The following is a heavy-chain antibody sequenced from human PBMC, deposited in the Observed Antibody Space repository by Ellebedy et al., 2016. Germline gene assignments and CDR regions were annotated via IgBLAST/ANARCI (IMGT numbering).Heavy chain of an antibody. D-gene: IGHD6-13*01. J-gene: IGHJ4*02. Sequence: GGSLRLSCAASGFTLSNYAMNWVRQAPGKGLEWVSYISSSSGVIYYADSVKGRFTISRDNAKNSLYLQMNSLRAEDTAVYYCARDPSYGSSWYRYFDYWGQGTLVTVSS. CDR1: GFTLSNYA. CDR2: ISSSSGVI. V-gene: IGHV3-48*04. CDR3: ARDPSYGSSWYRYFDY.